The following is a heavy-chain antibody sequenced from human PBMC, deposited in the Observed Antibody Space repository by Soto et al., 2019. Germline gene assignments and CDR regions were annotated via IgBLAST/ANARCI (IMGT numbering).Heavy chain of an antibody. CDR3: ARSQGSSTSLEIYYYYYYGMEV. V-gene: IGHV1-69*01. D-gene: IGHD2-2*01. J-gene: IGHJ6*02. CDR1: GGTFISYA. CDR2: IIPISGTA. Sequence: QVQLVQSVAEVKKPVSSVKVSCKASGGTFISYAISWVRQAPGQGLEWMGGIIPISGTANYAQKFQGRVTITADESTSTAYMELSSLRYEDTAVYYCARSQGSSTSLEIYYYYYYGMEVWGQGTTVTVSS.